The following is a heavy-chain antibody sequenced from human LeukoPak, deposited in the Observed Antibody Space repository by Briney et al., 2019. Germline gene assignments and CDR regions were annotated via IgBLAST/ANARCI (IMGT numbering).Heavy chain of an antibody. D-gene: IGHD3-9*01. V-gene: IGHV1-2*02. J-gene: IGHJ3*02. Sequence: GASVKVSCKASGYTFTGDYMHWVRQAPGQGLEWMGWINPNSGGTNYAQKFQGRVTMTRDTSISTAYMELSRLRSDDTAVYYCARVSPYFGDAFDIWGPGTMVTVSS. CDR3: ARVSPYFGDAFDI. CDR1: GYTFTGDY. CDR2: INPNSGGT.